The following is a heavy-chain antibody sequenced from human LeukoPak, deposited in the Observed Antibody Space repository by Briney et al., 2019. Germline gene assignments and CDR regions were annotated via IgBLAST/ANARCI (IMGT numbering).Heavy chain of an antibody. CDR2: IYYSGST. J-gene: IGHJ4*02. CDR3: ASGYSGYDTAD. Sequence: PSEALSLTCTVSGGSISSSSHYWGWIRQPPGKGLEWIGTIYYSGSTNYNPSLKSRVTISVDTSKNQFSLKLSSVTAADTAVYYCASGYSGYDTADWGQGTLVTVSS. CDR1: GGSISSSSHY. V-gene: IGHV4-39*07. D-gene: IGHD5-12*01.